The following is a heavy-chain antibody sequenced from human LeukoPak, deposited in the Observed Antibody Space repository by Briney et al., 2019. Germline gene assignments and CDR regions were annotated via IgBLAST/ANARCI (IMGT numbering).Heavy chain of an antibody. Sequence: GGSLRLSCAASGFTFSRYWMSWVRQAPGKGPEWVANIKQDGSEKYYVDSVRGRFTISRDNARTSLYLQMNSLRAEDTAVYYCATHCSSVSCSLATFDIWGQGTMVTVSS. CDR3: ATHCSSVSCSLATFDI. V-gene: IGHV3-7*01. J-gene: IGHJ3*02. D-gene: IGHD2-2*01. CDR2: IKQDGSEK. CDR1: GFTFSRYW.